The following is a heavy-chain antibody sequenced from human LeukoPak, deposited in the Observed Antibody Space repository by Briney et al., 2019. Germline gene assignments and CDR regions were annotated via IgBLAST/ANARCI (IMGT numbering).Heavy chain of an antibody. CDR1: GFTFSSYA. D-gene: IGHD2-21*02. CDR2: ISYDGSNK. V-gene: IGHV3-30-3*01. CDR3: ATDHMALVVTTIRGYFDY. Sequence: SGRSLRLSCAASGFTFSSYAMQWIRQAPGKGLEWVAVISYDGSNKYYADSVKGRFTISRDNSKTTLYLQMNSLRAEDTAVYYSATDHMALVVTTIRGYFDYWGQGTLVTVSS. J-gene: IGHJ4*02.